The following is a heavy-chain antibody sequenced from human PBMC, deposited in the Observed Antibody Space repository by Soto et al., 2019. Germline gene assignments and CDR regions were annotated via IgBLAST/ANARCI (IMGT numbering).Heavy chain of an antibody. Sequence: SETLSLTCTVSGGSISSYYWSWIRQPPGKGLEWIGYIYYSGSTNYNPSLKSRVTISVDTSKNQFSLKLSSVTAADTAVYYCARGPMIADYWGQGTLVTVSS. J-gene: IGHJ4*02. CDR3: ARGPMIADY. D-gene: IGHD3-22*01. CDR2: IYYSGST. CDR1: GGSISSYY. V-gene: IGHV4-59*01.